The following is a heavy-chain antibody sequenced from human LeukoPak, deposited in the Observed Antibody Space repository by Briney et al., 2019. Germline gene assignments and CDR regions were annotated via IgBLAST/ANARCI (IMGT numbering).Heavy chain of an antibody. CDR1: GFTFSSYA. V-gene: IGHV3-23*01. Sequence: GSLRLSCAASGFTFSSYAMSWVRQAPGKGLEWVSAISGSGGSTYYADSVKGRFTISRDNSKNTLYLQMNSLRAEDTAVYYCAKDSLQYYYGSGTPVGFDPWGQGTLVTVSS. CDR3: AKDSLQYYYGSGTPVGFDP. CDR2: ISGSGGST. D-gene: IGHD3-10*01. J-gene: IGHJ5*02.